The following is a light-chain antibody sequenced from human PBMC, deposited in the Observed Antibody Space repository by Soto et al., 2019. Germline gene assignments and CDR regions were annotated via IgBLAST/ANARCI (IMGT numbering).Light chain of an antibody. CDR2: GAC. CDR1: QNVLSNY. V-gene: IGKV3-20*01. CDR3: QQYSFLPRT. Sequence: EIVLTQSPGTLSLSPAERDTLSCSASQNVLSNYVAWYQQKPGQAPRLLIYGACTRATGIPDRFGGSGSGTDFTLTISRLEPEDFAVYYCQQYSFLPRTFGQRTKV. J-gene: IGKJ1*01.